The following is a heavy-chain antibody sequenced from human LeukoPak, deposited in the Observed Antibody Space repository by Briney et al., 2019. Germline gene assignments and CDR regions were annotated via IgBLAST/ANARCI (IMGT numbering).Heavy chain of an antibody. Sequence: SVKVSCKASGGTFSSYAISWARQAPGQGLEWMGGIIPIFGTANYTQKFQGRVTITTDESTSTAYMEMSGLRSDDTAVYFCARGFSSGYYYYFDYWGQGTLVIVSS. CDR2: IIPIFGTA. CDR1: GGTFSSYA. CDR3: ARGFSSGYYYYFDY. V-gene: IGHV1-69*05. D-gene: IGHD3-22*01. J-gene: IGHJ4*02.